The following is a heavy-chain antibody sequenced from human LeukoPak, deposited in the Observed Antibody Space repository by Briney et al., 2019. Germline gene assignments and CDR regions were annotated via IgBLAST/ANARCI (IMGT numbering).Heavy chain of an antibody. Sequence: ASVKVSCKASGYTFTSYSMHWVRQAPGQGLEWMGVINPSGGSTTYVQRFQGRVTMTRDTSTSTVYVELSSLRSEDTAVYYCAREAGIAAAGTLAYWGQGTLVTVSS. CDR1: GYTFTSYS. V-gene: IGHV1-46*03. J-gene: IGHJ4*02. CDR2: INPSGGST. CDR3: AREAGIAAAGTLAY. D-gene: IGHD6-13*01.